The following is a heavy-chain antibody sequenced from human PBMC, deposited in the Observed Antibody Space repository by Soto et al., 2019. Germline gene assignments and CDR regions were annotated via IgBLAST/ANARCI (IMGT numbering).Heavy chain of an antibody. CDR3: AREGSSSSKYFQH. Sequence: ASVKVSCKASGYTFTGYYMHWVRQAPGQGLEWMGWINPNSGGTNYAQNFQGRVTMTRDTSISTAYMELYTLTSDDTAMYYCAREGSSSSKYFQHWGQGTLVTVPQ. D-gene: IGHD6-6*01. J-gene: IGHJ1*01. CDR2: INPNSGGT. V-gene: IGHV1-2*02. CDR1: GYTFTGYY.